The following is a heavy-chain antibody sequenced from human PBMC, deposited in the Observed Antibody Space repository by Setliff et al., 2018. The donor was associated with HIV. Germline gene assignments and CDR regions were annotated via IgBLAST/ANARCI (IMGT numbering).Heavy chain of an antibody. CDR3: ARDRIEVVVDGPHDVFDV. Sequence: SETRSLTCTVSGDSIGYYYWSWIRQPAGRGLEWMGRIHTSGSTNYNPSLTSRVTLSVDTSKNQFFLKLTSLSAADTAVYYCARDRIEVVVDGPHDVFDVWGRGTKVTVSS. V-gene: IGHV4-4*07. D-gene: IGHD2-15*01. CDR2: IHTSGST. J-gene: IGHJ3*01. CDR1: GDSIGYYY.